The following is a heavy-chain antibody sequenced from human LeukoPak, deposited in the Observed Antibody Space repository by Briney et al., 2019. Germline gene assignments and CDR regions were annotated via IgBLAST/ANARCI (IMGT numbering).Heavy chain of an antibody. D-gene: IGHD6-19*01. CDR2: INPNSGGT. CDR3: AREPIAVAGRYFDY. CDR1: GYTFTGYY. Sequence: ASVKVSCKASGYTFTGYYMHWVRQAPGQGLEWMGWINPNSGGTNYAQKFQGRVTMTRDTSISTAYMELSSLRSEDTAVYYCAREPIAVAGRYFDYWGQGTLVTVSS. J-gene: IGHJ4*02. V-gene: IGHV1-2*02.